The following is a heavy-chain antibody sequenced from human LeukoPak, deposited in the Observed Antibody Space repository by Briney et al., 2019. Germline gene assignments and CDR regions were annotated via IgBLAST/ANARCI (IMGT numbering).Heavy chain of an antibody. V-gene: IGHV4-59*01. J-gene: IGHJ4*02. CDR3: AGLYSSSSGQTFDY. CDR1: GGSISSYY. Sequence: PSETLSLTCTVSGGSISSYYWSWIRQPPGKGLEWIGYIYYSGSTNYNPSLKSRVTISLDTSKNQFSLKLSSVTAADTAVYYCAGLYSSSSGQTFDYGGKGTLVTVSS. CDR2: IYYSGST. D-gene: IGHD6-6*01.